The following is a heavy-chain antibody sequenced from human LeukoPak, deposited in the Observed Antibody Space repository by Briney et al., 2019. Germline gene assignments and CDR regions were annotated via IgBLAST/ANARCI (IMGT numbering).Heavy chain of an antibody. D-gene: IGHD2-21*02. CDR2: VKRKADNYAT. CDR3: TRRVTYFGMDV. Sequence: GGSLRLSCAASGLSFSGPAIHWVRQASGRGLEWVGRVKRKADNYATAYAAPVNGRFTISRDDSKSTAYLQMTSLKPEDTAVYFCTRRVTYFGMDVWGQGTTVTVSS. V-gene: IGHV3-73*01. J-gene: IGHJ6*02. CDR1: GLSFSGPA.